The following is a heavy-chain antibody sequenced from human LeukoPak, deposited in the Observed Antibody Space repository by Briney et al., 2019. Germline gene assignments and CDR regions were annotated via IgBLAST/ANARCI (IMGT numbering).Heavy chain of an antibody. D-gene: IGHD1-1*01. CDR1: GYTLTELS. Sequence: ASVKVSCKVSGYTLTELSMQWVRQAPGKGLEWMGGFDPEDGETIYAQKFQGRVTMTEDTSTDTAYMELSSLTSEDTAMYYCATLNWEPSFFDYWGQGTTVTISS. J-gene: IGHJ4*02. CDR3: ATLNWEPSFFDY. V-gene: IGHV1-24*01. CDR2: FDPEDGET.